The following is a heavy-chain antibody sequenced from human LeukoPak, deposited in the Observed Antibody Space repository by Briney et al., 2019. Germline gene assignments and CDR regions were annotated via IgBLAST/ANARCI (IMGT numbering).Heavy chain of an antibody. D-gene: IGHD5-24*01. CDR3: AKDPSMRWLQFSYFDY. CDR1: GFTFSSYG. J-gene: IGHJ4*02. Sequence: PGRSLRLSCVASGFTFSSYGIHWVRQAPGKGLEWVAVRSYDGSNKYYSDSVKGRFTISRDNSKNTLYLQMNSLRAEDTAVYYCAKDPSMRWLQFSYFDYWGQGTLVTVSS. V-gene: IGHV3-30*18. CDR2: RSYDGSNK.